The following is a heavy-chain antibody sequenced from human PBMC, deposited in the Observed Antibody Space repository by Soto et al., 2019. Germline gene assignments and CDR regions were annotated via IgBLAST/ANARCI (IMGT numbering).Heavy chain of an antibody. D-gene: IGHD2-2*01. CDR1: GYTFTGYY. CDR3: ARDRSAIVLVPAAILSYCMDV. Sequence: ASVKVSYKASGYTFTGYYMHWVRQAPGQGLEWMGWINPNSGGTNYAQKFQGWVTMTRDTSISTAYMELSRLRSDDTAVYYCARDRSAIVLVPAAILSYCMDVWGQGTTVTVFS. CDR2: INPNSGGT. J-gene: IGHJ6*02. V-gene: IGHV1-2*04.